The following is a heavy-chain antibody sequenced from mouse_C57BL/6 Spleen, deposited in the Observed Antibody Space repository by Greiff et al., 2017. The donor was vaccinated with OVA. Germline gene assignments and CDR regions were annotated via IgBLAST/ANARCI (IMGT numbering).Heavy chain of an antibody. CDR3: ARYYYSNYELFDY. V-gene: IGHV1-64*01. J-gene: IGHJ2*01. D-gene: IGHD2-5*01. Sequence: QVQLQQSGAELVKPGASVKLSCKASGYTFTSYWMHWVKQRPGQGLEWIGMIHPNSGSTNYNEKFKSKATLTVDKSSSTAYMQLSSLTSEDSAVYYCARYYYSNYELFDYWGQGTTLTVSS. CDR1: GYTFTSYW. CDR2: IHPNSGST.